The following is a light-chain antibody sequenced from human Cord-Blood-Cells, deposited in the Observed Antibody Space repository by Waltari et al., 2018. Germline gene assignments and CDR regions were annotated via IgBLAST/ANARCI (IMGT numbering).Light chain of an antibody. V-gene: IGLV4-69*01. J-gene: IGLJ3*02. CDR1: SGHSSYA. Sequence: QLVLTQSPSASASLGASVKLTCTLSSGHSSYAIAWHQQQPEKGPRYLMKLNSDGSHSKGDGIPDRCSGASWGAERYLTISSLQSEDEADYYCQTWGTGIRGVFGGGTKLTVL. CDR3: QTWGTGIRGV. CDR2: LNSDGSH.